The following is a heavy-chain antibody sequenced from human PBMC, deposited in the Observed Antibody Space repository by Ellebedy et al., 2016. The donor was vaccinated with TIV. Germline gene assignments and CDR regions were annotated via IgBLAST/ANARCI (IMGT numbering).Heavy chain of an antibody. J-gene: IGHJ4*02. V-gene: IGHV3-23*01. Sequence: GGSLRLXXAASGFTFSSYAMSWVRQAPGKGLEWVSAISGSGGSTYYADSVKGRFTISRDNSKNTLYLQMNSLRAEDTAVYYCTCYDGYNIDYWGQGTLVTVSS. CDR1: GFTFSSYA. D-gene: IGHD5-24*01. CDR3: TCYDGYNIDY. CDR2: ISGSGGST.